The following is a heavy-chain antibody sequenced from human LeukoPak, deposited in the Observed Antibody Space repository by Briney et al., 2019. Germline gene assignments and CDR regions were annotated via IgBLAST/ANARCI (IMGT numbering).Heavy chain of an antibody. D-gene: IGHD3-3*01. CDR3: ARDNRFLEWLLPYYYYYGMDV. CDR2: ISNSSSTI. V-gene: IGHV3-48*02. Sequence: GGSLRLSCAASGFTFSSYSMNWVRPAPGKGLEWASYISNSSSTIYYADSVKGRFTISRDNAKYSLYLQMNSPRDEDTAVYYCARDNRFLEWLLPYYYYYGMDVWGQGTTVTVSS. CDR1: GFTFSSYS. J-gene: IGHJ6*02.